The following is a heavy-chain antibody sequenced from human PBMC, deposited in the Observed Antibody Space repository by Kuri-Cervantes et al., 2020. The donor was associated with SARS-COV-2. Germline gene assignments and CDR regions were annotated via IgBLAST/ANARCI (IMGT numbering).Heavy chain of an antibody. D-gene: IGHD3-16*01. V-gene: IGHV3-7*03. J-gene: IGHJ5*02. CDR3: ARDYVRWFDP. CDR1: GFTFTGYS. CDR2: IKQDGSEK. Sequence: GGSLRLSCAASGFTFTGYSMNWVRQAPGKGLEWVANIKQDGSEKYYVDSVKGRFTISRDNAKNSLYLQMNSLRAEDTAVYYCARDYVRWFDPWGQGTLVTVSS.